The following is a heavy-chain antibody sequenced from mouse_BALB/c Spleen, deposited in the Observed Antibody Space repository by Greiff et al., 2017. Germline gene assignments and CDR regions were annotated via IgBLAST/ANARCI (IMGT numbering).Heavy chain of an antibody. CDR2: ISDGGSYT. J-gene: IGHJ1*01. CDR1: GFTFSDYY. D-gene: IGHD1-2*01. Sequence: EVHLVESGGGLVKPGGSLKLSCAASGFTFSDYYMYWVRQTPEKRLEWVATISDGGSYTYYPDSVKGRFTISRDNAKNNLYLQMSSLKSEDTAMYYCARDYYGGYFDVWGAGTTVTVSS. V-gene: IGHV5-4*02. CDR3: ARDYYGGYFDV.